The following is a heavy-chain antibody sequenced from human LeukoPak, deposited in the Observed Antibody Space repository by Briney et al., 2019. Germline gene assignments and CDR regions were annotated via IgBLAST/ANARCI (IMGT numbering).Heavy chain of an antibody. V-gene: IGHV3-21*01. D-gene: IGHD4-11*01. J-gene: IGHJ3*02. CDR2: ISSSSSYI. Sequence: GGSLRLSCAASGFTFSSYSMNWVRQAPGKGLEWVSSISSSSSYIYYADSVKGRFTISRDNAKNSLYLQMNSLRAEDTAAYYCASDYSPHAFDIWGQGTMVTVSS. CDR3: ASDYSPHAFDI. CDR1: GFTFSSYS.